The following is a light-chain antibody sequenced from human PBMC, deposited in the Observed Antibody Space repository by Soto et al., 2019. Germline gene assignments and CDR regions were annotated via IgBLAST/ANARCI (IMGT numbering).Light chain of an antibody. V-gene: IGKV3-15*01. J-gene: IGKJ4*01. CDR1: QSISNN. CDR3: QQYNRWPRT. Sequence: EIVMTQSPATLSVSPGERATLSCRASQSISNNLAWYQQMPGQAPRLLIYAASTRATGIPARFGGSWSGTEFTLTVSSLQSEEYAVYYCQQYNRWPRTFGGGTKVEFK. CDR2: AAS.